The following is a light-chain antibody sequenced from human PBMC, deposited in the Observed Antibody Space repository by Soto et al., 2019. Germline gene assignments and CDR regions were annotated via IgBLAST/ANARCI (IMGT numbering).Light chain of an antibody. CDR2: AAS. Sequence: IQLTQSPSSLSASVGDRVTITCRASPGIDKFLAWYQQTAGKAPKLLIYAASTLETGVPSRFSGSGSGTTFTLTIRSLQPEDFATYYCQQRDSSPYTFGQGT. V-gene: IGKV1-9*01. J-gene: IGKJ2*01. CDR3: QQRDSSPYT. CDR1: PGIDKF.